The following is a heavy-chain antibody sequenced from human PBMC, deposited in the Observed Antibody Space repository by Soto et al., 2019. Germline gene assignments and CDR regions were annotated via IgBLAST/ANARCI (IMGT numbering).Heavy chain of an antibody. CDR2: ISYDGSNK. D-gene: IGHD2-15*01. J-gene: IGHJ4*02. Sequence: QVQLVESGGGVVQPGRSLRLSCAASGFPFSSYGMHWVRQAPGKGLDWVALISYDGSNKYYADSVKGRFTISRDNSKHTLYLQMSSLRVEDTAVCYCAGGQYYFDYCGQGTLVSVSS. CDR1: GFPFSSYG. V-gene: IGHV3-30*03. CDR3: AGGQYYFDY.